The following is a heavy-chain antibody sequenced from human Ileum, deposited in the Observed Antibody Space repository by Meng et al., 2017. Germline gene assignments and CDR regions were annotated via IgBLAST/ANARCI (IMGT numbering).Heavy chain of an antibody. J-gene: IGHJ4*02. CDR3: ASARYDN. V-gene: IGHV4-4*02. Sequence: QVQLQESGPGLVKPSGTLSLTCAVSGGSISNGKWWSWVRQPPGKGLEWIGEINHNGNTNYKPSLKGRVTISVDTSKKQFSLRLTSVTAADTAVYYCASARYDNWGQGTLVTVSS. CDR2: INHNGNT. CDR1: GGSISNGKW.